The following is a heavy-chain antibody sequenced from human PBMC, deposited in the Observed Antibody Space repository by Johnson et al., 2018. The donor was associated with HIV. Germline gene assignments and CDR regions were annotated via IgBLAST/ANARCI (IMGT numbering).Heavy chain of an antibody. J-gene: IGHJ3*02. Sequence: QVQVVESGGGVVQPGRSLRLSCAASGFTFSSYGMHWVRQAPGKGLEWVAVISYDGSNKYYADSVKGRFTISRDNSKNTLYLQMNSLRAEDTAVYYCAKDYGDYGFVRDAFDIWGQGTVVTVSS. CDR2: ISYDGSNK. CDR3: AKDYGDYGFVRDAFDI. V-gene: IGHV3-30*18. D-gene: IGHD4-17*01. CDR1: GFTFSSYG.